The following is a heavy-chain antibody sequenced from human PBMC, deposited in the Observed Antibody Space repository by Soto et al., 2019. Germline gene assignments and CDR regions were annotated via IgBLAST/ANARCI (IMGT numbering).Heavy chain of an antibody. Sequence: QVQLVQSGAEVKKPGASVKVSCKASGNTFSNYYIHWVRQAPGQGLEWMGTINPSGGHTTYAQKFLGRVTMTRDSSTGTLYMELTSLRFEDPAVYYCARGGHVVVVTAAFDYWGQGTLVTVSS. V-gene: IGHV1-46*03. D-gene: IGHD2-21*02. CDR2: INPSGGHT. CDR1: GNTFSNYY. CDR3: ARGGHVVVVTAAFDY. J-gene: IGHJ4*02.